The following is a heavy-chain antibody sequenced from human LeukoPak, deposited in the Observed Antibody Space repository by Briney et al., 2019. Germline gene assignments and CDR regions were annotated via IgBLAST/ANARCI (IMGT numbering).Heavy chain of an antibody. V-gene: IGHV3-21*04. CDR2: ISTSSSYI. J-gene: IGHJ4*02. CDR1: GFTFSSYS. CDR3: AKDQYSSSWYVPFDY. D-gene: IGHD6-13*01. Sequence: GGSLRLSCAASGFTFSSYSMSWVRQAPGKGLEWVSSISTSSSYIYYADSVKGRFTVSRDNSKNTLYLQIDSLRAEDTAIYYCAKDQYSSSWYVPFDYWGQGTLVAVSS.